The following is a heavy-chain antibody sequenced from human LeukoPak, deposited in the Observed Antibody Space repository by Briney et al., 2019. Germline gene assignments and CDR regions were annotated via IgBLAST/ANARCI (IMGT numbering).Heavy chain of an antibody. J-gene: IGHJ5*02. D-gene: IGHD4-23*01. CDR3: ARGPNKSDGGNSGSAWFDP. V-gene: IGHV1-8*01. CDR1: GYTCTTYD. CDR2: MNPNSGNT. Sequence: GASVKVSCKASGYTCTTYDINWVRQATGQGLEWMGWMNPNSGNTGYAQKFQGRVTMTRNTSISTAYMELSSLRSEDTAVYYCARGPNKSDGGNSGSAWFDPWGQGTLVTVSS.